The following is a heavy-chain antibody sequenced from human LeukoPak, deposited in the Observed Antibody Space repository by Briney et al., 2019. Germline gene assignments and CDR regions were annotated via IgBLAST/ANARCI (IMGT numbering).Heavy chain of an antibody. CDR3: ARSDIVVVPAAFIPDY. CDR2: ISYDGSNK. J-gene: IGHJ4*02. Sequence: PGGSLRLSCAATGFTFSSFSMHWVRQAPGKGLEWVAVISYDGSNKYYADSVKGRFTISRDNSKNTLYLQMNSLRAEDTAVYYCARSDIVVVPAAFIPDYWGQGTLVTVSS. V-gene: IGHV3-30*03. CDR1: GFTFSSFS. D-gene: IGHD2-2*01.